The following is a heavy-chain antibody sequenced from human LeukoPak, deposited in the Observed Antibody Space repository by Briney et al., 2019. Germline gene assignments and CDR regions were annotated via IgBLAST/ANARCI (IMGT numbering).Heavy chain of an antibody. J-gene: IGHJ6*02. V-gene: IGHV1-18*01. CDR1: GYTFTSYG. D-gene: IGHD5-12*01. CDR2: ISAYNGNT. CDR3: AFLVATLEDYYYYGMDV. Sequence: ASVKVSCKASGYTFTSYGISWVRQAPGQGLEWKGWISAYNGNTNYTQKLQGRVTMTTDTSTSTAYMELRSLRSDDTAVYYCAFLVATLEDYYYYGMDVWGQGTTVTVSS.